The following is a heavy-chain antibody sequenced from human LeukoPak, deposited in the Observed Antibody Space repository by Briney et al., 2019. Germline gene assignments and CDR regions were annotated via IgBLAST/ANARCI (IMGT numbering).Heavy chain of an antibody. Sequence: GGSLRLSCAASGFTFSSYAMSWVRQAPGKGLEWVAVIRYDGSNKYYADSVKGRFTISRDNSKNTLYLQMNSLRAEDTAVYYCARDLTDTGGQNWSDPWGQGTLVTVSS. CDR2: IRYDGSNK. CDR3: ARDLTDTGGQNWSDP. J-gene: IGHJ5*02. CDR1: GFTFSSYA. V-gene: IGHV3-33*08. D-gene: IGHD2-8*02.